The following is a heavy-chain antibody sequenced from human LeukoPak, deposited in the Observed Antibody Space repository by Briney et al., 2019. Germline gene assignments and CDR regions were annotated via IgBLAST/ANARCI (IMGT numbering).Heavy chain of an antibody. CDR3: ARGSGPAAIRRAYYYYGMDV. J-gene: IGHJ6*02. D-gene: IGHD2-2*02. Sequence: GGSLRLSCAASGFTFSSYAISWVRQAPGQGLEWMGGIIPIFGTANYAQKFQGRVTITADESTSTAYMELSSLRSEDTAVYYCARGSGPAAIRRAYYYYGMDVWGQGTTVTVSS. CDR2: IIPIFGTA. V-gene: IGHV1-69*01. CDR1: GFTFSSYA.